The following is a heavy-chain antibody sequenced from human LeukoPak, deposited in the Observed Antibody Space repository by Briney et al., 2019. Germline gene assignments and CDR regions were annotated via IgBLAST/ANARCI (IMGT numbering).Heavy chain of an antibody. CDR2: ISGSNGNT. V-gene: IGHV1-18*01. D-gene: IGHD6-19*01. CDR1: DYTFTSYG. Sequence: APVKVSCTPSDYTFTSYGICWVPQAPGQGLEWMGWISGSNGNTKSAQSLQGRVTMTTDTSTSTAYMELRSLRSADTAGYYCASGMGSGAYKYYMVVLGTGTTVTVSS. CDR3: ASGMGSGAYKYYMVV. J-gene: IGHJ6*03.